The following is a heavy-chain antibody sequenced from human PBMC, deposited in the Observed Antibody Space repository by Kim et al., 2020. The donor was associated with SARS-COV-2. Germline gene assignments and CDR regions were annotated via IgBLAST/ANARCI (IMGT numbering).Heavy chain of an antibody. CDR1: GGSISSGDYY. J-gene: IGHJ5*02. Sequence: SETLSLTCTVSGGSISSGDYYWSWIGQPPGKGLEWIGYIYYSGSTYYNPSLKSRVTISVDTSKNPFSLKLSSVTAADTAVYYCARELYCSSTSCYAGIPWFDPWGQGTLVTVAS. CDR2: IYYSGST. V-gene: IGHV4-30-4*01. CDR3: ARELYCSSTSCYAGIPWFDP. D-gene: IGHD2-2*01.